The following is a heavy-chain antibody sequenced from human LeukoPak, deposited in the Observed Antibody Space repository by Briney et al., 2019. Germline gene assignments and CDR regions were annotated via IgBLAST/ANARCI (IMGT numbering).Heavy chain of an antibody. D-gene: IGHD1-26*01. V-gene: IGHV3-21*01. Sequence: GGSLRLSCAASGFTFSSYSMNWVRQAPGKGLEWVSSISSSSSYIYYADSVKGRFTISRDNAKNSLYLQMNSLRAEDTAVYYCAKDKGGNYLDYWGQGTLVTVSS. CDR2: ISSSSSYI. J-gene: IGHJ4*02. CDR1: GFTFSSYS. CDR3: AKDKGGNYLDY.